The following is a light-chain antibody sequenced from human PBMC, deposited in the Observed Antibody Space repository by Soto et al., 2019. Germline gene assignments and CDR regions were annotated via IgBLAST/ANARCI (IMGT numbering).Light chain of an antibody. J-gene: IGKJ1*01. V-gene: IGKV1-39*01. CDR2: AAS. Sequence: DIRMTQSPSSLSASVGDRVTITCRASQSISSYLNWYQQKPGKAPKLLIYAASSLQSGVPSRFSGSGSGTDFALTISSLQPEDFATYYCQQSYSTSVTFGQGTKVDIK. CDR1: QSISSY. CDR3: QQSYSTSVT.